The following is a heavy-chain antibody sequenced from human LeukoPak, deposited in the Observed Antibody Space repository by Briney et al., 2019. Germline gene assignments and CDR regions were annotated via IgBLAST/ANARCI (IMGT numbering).Heavy chain of an antibody. D-gene: IGHD1-26*01. J-gene: IGHJ4*02. CDR1: GGTFSSYA. Sequence: SVKVSCKASGGTFSSYAISWVRQAPGQGLEWMGRIIPILGIANYAQEFQGRVTITADKSTSTAYMELSSLRSEDTAVYYCARGVTVGATFDYWGQGTLVTVSS. CDR3: ARGVTVGATFDY. CDR2: IIPILGIA. V-gene: IGHV1-69*04.